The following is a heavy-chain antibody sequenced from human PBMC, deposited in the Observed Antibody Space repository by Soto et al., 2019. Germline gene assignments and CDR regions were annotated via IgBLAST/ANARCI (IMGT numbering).Heavy chain of an antibody. CDR3: ARDRVFYGDYDTIDY. Sequence: QVQLVQSGAEVKKPGASVKVSCKASGYTFTSYGITWVRQAPGQGLEWMGWISAYNGNTNYAQKLQGRVTMTTDTSTSTAYMELRSLRSDDTAVYYCARDRVFYGDYDTIDYWGQGTLVTVSS. J-gene: IGHJ4*02. CDR2: ISAYNGNT. D-gene: IGHD4-17*01. V-gene: IGHV1-18*01. CDR1: GYTFTSYG.